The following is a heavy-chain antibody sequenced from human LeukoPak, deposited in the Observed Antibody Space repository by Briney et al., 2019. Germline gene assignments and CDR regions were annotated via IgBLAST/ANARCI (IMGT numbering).Heavy chain of an antibody. D-gene: IGHD6-13*01. Sequence: ASVKVSCKASGYTFTSYGISWVRQAPGQGLEWMGWISAYNGNTNYAQKLQGRVTITADESTSTAYMELSSLRSEDTAVYYCARIEQQLVYFDYWGQGTLVTVSS. V-gene: IGHV1-18*01. CDR1: GYTFTSYG. J-gene: IGHJ4*02. CDR2: ISAYNGNT. CDR3: ARIEQQLVYFDY.